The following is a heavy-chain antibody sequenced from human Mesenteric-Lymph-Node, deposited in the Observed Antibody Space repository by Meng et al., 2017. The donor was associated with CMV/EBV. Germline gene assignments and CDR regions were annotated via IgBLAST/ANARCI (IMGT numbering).Heavy chain of an antibody. CDR2: ISWKSGSE. CDR1: GFTFDDYA. CDR3: VKDIYSATNYYYYYYAMDV. J-gene: IGHJ6*02. V-gene: IGHV3-9*01. D-gene: IGHD2-15*01. Sequence: SLKISCAASGFTFDDYAMHWVRQAPGKGLEWVSTISWKSGSEAYAESVKGRFTISRDNAKNSLHLQMNSLRPEDTALYYCVKDIYSATNYYYYYYAMDVWGQGTSVTVSS.